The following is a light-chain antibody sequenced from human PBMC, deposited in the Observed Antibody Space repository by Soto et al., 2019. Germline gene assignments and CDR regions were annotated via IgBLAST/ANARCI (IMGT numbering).Light chain of an antibody. CDR2: DAS. CDR3: QQYKSYSSWT. Sequence: DFQMTQSPSTLSASVGDRVTITCRASHSISSWLAWYQQKPGKAPKLLIYDASSLERGVPSRFSGSGSGTEFTFTISSLQPEDFATYYCQQYKSYSSWTFGQGNKVEIK. CDR1: HSISSW. V-gene: IGKV1-5*01. J-gene: IGKJ1*01.